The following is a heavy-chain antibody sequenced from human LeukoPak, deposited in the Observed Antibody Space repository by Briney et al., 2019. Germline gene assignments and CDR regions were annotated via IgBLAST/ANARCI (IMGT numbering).Heavy chain of an antibody. CDR1: GGSISSSPYS. CDR2: IYYSGRS. CDR3: ARVPLSTAYLHYYSMDV. V-gene: IGHV4-39*07. Sequence: SETLSLTCTVSGGSISSSPYSWAWIRQPPGKGQEWIGSIYYSGRSYYKVSLKSRVIISLDTPNNQFSLKVSSVTAADTALYYCARVPLSTAYLHYYSMDVWGKGTTVTVSS. J-gene: IGHJ6*03. D-gene: IGHD2-21*02.